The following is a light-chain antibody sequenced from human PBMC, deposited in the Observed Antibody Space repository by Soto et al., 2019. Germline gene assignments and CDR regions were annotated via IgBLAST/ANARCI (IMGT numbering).Light chain of an antibody. V-gene: IGLV1-44*01. CDR2: SNN. J-gene: IGLJ1*01. Sequence: QSLRTQPPSATGTHGRRVTISRSGSRSSIGSNTVNWYQHLPEMAPKLLIYSNNHRPTGDTERYPASNAGASASLAINWLQSEDECDYYCAAWDVSLGGFYVFGSGTKVTVL. CDR3: AAWDVSLGGFYV. CDR1: RSSIGSNT.